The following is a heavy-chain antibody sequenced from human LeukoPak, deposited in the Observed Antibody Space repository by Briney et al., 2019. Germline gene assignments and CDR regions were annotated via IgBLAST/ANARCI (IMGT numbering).Heavy chain of an antibody. CDR2: ISAYNGNT. J-gene: IGHJ3*02. D-gene: IGHD3-3*01. CDR1: GCTFTSYG. Sequence: ASVKVSCKASGCTFTSYGISWVRQAPGQGLEWMGWISAYNGNTNYAQKLQGRVTMTTDTSASTAYMELRSLRSDDTAVYYCAREYYDFWSGYYTGIGAFDIWGQGTMVTVSS. V-gene: IGHV1-18*01. CDR3: AREYYDFWSGYYTGIGAFDI.